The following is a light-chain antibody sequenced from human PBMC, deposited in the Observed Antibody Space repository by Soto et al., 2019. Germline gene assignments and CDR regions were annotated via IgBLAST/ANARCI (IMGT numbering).Light chain of an antibody. CDR1: QSISAW. Sequence: IAMTGDHCTVSASVWDRVTITFRAIQSISAWLAWYQQKPGKAPKLLIYDASNLESGVPSSFSAGGSGPAFTLTIRSLQPDPSARSYCRHSELYSSPLGRGT. J-gene: IGKJ1*01. CDR2: DAS. CDR3: RHSELYSSP. V-gene: IGKV1-5*01.